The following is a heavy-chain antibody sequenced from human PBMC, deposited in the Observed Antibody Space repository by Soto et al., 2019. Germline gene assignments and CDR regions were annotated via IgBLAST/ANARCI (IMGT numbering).Heavy chain of an antibody. CDR3: ARGWGIDY. CDR2: LRSDGST. V-gene: IGHV3-53*01. J-gene: IGHJ4*02. Sequence: EARLVESGGGWIHSGGSLGLSCAVSGFTVSSNDMSWVRQAPGKGPEWVSVLRSDGSTYFADSVKGRFTISRDNSKNTLYLQINSLRAEDTALYYCARGWGIDYWGQGTLVTVSS. CDR1: GFTVSSND. D-gene: IGHD7-27*01.